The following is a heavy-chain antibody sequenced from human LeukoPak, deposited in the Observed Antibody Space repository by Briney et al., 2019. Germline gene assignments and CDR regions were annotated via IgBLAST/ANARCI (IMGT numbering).Heavy chain of an antibody. CDR2: IYSGGST. Sequence: PGGSLRLSCAASGFTFSNSAMNWVRQAPGKGLEWVSVIYSGGSTYYADSVKGRFTISRDNSKNTLYLQMNSLRAEDTAVYYCARDLGAYAFDIWGQGTMVTVSS. V-gene: IGHV3-66*01. D-gene: IGHD1-26*01. CDR3: ARDLGAYAFDI. CDR1: GFTFSNSA. J-gene: IGHJ3*02.